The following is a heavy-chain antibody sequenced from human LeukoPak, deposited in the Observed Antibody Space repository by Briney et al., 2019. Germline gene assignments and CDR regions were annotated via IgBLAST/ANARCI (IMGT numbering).Heavy chain of an antibody. J-gene: IGHJ6*03. Sequence: GASVKVSCKASGYTFTSYYMHWVRQAPGQGLEWMGIINPSGGSTSYAQKFQGRVTMTRDMSTSTVYMELSSLRSEDTAVYYCARDFPRQLEVVVAATKWYYYMDVWGKGTTVTVSS. D-gene: IGHD2-15*01. V-gene: IGHV1-46*01. CDR3: ARDFPRQLEVVVAATKWYYYMDV. CDR1: GYTFTSYY. CDR2: INPSGGST.